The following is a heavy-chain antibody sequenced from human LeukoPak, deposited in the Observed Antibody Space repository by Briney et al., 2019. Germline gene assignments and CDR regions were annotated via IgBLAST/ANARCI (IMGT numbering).Heavy chain of an antibody. D-gene: IGHD3-3*01. V-gene: IGHV4-59*01. J-gene: IGHJ6*04. CDR3: ARGVQFFHYGMDV. Sequence: PSETLSLTCIVSGGSINSYYWSWIRQPPGKGLEWIGYIYYSGSTNYNPSLKSRVTISADTSKNQFSLKLSSVTAADTAVYYCARGVQFFHYGMDVWGTGTTVTVSS. CDR1: GGSINSYY. CDR2: IYYSGST.